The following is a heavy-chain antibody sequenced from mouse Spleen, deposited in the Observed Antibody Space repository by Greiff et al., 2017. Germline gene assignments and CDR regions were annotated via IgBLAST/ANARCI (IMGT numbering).Heavy chain of an antibody. CDR3: ARNHGPYYAMDY. CDR2: IWSGGST. J-gene: IGHJ4*01. D-gene: IGHD1-2*01. CDR1: GFSLTSYG. V-gene: IGHV2-4-1*01. Sequence: QVQLQQSGPGLVQPSQSLSITCTVSGFSLTSYGVHWVRQSPGKGLEWLGVIWSGGSTDYNAAFISRLSISKDNSKSQVFFKMNSLQADDTAIYYCARNHGPYYAMDYWGQGTSVTVSS.